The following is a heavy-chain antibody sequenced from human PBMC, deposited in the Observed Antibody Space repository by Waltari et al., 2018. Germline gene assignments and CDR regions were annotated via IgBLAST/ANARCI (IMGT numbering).Heavy chain of an antibody. CDR1: GGTFSSYA. CDR3: ARAPYYDFWSGPPAGSYYYYMDV. V-gene: IGHV1-69*14. CDR2: IIPIFGTA. J-gene: IGHJ6*03. Sequence: QVQLVQSGAEVKKPGSSVKVSCKASGGTFSSYAISWVRQAPGQGLEWMGGIIPIFGTANDAQKFQGRVTITADKSTSTAYMELSSLRSEDTAVYYCARAPYYDFWSGPPAGSYYYYMDVWGKGTTVTVSS. D-gene: IGHD3-3*01.